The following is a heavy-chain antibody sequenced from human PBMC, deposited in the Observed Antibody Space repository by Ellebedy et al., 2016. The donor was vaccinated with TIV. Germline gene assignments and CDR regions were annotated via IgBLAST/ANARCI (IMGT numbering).Heavy chain of an antibody. Sequence: PGGSLRLSCAASGFTFRIYDMHWVRQSIGKGLEWVSAFGSGGYSYYPASVKGRFTISRENAKRSVYLQMNSLTVEDTAVYYCARRYCTISRCFAASWASLDMWGQGTMVTVSS. CDR3: ARRYCTISRCFAASWASLDM. CDR2: FGSGGYS. D-gene: IGHD2-2*01. V-gene: IGHV3-13*01. J-gene: IGHJ3*02. CDR1: GFTFRIYD.